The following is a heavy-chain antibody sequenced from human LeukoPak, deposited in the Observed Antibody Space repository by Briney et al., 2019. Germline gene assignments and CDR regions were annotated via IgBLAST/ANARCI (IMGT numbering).Heavy chain of an antibody. CDR3: TRAGDSSGWYVAFDY. D-gene: IGHD6-19*01. J-gene: IGHJ4*02. V-gene: IGHV3-49*04. Sequence: GGSLRLSCTASGFTFGDYAMSWVRQAPGKGLEWVGFIRSKAYGGTTEYAASVKGRFTISRDDSKSIAYLQMNSLKTEDTAVYYCTRAGDSSGWYVAFDYWGQGTLVTVSS. CDR1: GFTFGDYA. CDR2: IRSKAYGGTT.